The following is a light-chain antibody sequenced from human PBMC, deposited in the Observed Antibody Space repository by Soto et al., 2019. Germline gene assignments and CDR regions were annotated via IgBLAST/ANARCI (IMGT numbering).Light chain of an antibody. CDR2: QAS. V-gene: IGKV1-5*03. CDR1: QSISTW. J-gene: IGKJ4*01. CDR3: QQYNSYPLT. Sequence: DIQMTQSPSALSASVGDRVTITCRASQSISTWLAWYQQKPGKAPKLLIFQASSLESGVPSRFSGSGSGTQFTLTISSLQPDDFATFYCQQYNSYPLTFGGGTKVEIK.